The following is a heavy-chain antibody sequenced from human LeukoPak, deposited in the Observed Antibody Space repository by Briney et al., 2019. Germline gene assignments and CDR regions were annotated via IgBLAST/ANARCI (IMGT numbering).Heavy chain of an antibody. J-gene: IGHJ6*02. V-gene: IGHV3-48*03. CDR3: ARSGNSYGYDV. CDR2: ISSSGRTI. D-gene: IGHD5-18*01. CDR1: GFTLTSYE. Sequence: GGSLRLSFAASGFTLTSYEMNWVRQAPGKGLECVSYISSSGRTIYYADSVKGRFTISRDNAKNSLFLQMNSLRAEDTAVYYCARSGNSYGYDVWGQGTTVTVSS.